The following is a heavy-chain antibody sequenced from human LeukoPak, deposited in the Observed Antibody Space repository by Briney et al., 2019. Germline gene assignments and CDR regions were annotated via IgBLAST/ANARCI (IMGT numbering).Heavy chain of an antibody. CDR1: GGSISSYY. Sequence: SETLSLTCTVSGGSISSYYWSWIRQPPGKGLEWIGYIYYSGSTNYNPSLKSRVTISVDTSKNQFSLKLSSVTAADTAVYYCARHSYGIAAPGGWFDPWGQGTLVTVSS. V-gene: IGHV4-59*08. J-gene: IGHJ5*02. CDR3: ARHSYGIAAPGGWFDP. D-gene: IGHD6-6*01. CDR2: IYYSGST.